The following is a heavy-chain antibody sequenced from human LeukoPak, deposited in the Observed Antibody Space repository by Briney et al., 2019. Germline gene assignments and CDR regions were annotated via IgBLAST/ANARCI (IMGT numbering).Heavy chain of an antibody. V-gene: IGHV4-38-2*02. CDR2: IYHSGST. J-gene: IGHJ4*02. Sequence: SETLSLTCTVSGHSISSGYYWGWLRQPPGKGLEWIGSIYHSGSTYYNPSLKSRVTISVDTSKNQFSLKLSCVTAADTAVYYCARAGYYDSSGLDYWGQGTLVTVSS. D-gene: IGHD3-22*01. CDR1: GHSISSGYY. CDR3: ARAGYYDSSGLDY.